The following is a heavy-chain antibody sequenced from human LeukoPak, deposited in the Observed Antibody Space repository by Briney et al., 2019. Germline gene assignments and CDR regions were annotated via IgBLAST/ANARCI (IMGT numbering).Heavy chain of an antibody. CDR3: ARVLQRELGT. CDR1: GYTFTSYG. D-gene: IGHD1-26*01. Sequence: ASVKVSCKASGYTFTSYGISWVRQAPGQGLEWMGWISAYNGNTNYAQKFQGRVTITADKSTSTAYMELSSLRSEDTAVYYCARVLQRELGTWGQGTLVTVSS. CDR2: ISAYNGNT. V-gene: IGHV1-18*01. J-gene: IGHJ4*02.